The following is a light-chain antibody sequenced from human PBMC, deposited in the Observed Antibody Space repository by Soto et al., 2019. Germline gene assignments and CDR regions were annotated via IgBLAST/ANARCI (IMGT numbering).Light chain of an antibody. CDR3: CLYVGATTYV. Sequence: VLARPASGDGSPGQAVTVSCTGNSDFVGSFSLVSWYQQQPGKAPKVMISEGHRRPSGVPDRFSGSSSVTTASLTISGLQADDEADYYCCLYVGATTYVFGTGTKATVL. CDR1: SDFVGSFSL. CDR2: EGH. V-gene: IGLV2-23*01. J-gene: IGLJ1*01.